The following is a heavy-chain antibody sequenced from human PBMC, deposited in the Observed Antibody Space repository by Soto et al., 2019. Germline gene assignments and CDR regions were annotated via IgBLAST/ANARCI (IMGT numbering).Heavy chain of an antibody. J-gene: IGHJ4*02. Sequence: GGPRTLACAASGFTFCRCALSWISQASGKGLEWVSAINSGGDSTYLADCVKGRFTISRDNSENTLYVEMNSLRVEDSAVYYCVKGSASFRPYYFDSWGQGTLVTVSS. CDR3: VKGSASFRPYYFDS. V-gene: IGHV3-23*01. D-gene: IGHD6-6*01. CDR2: INSGGDST. CDR1: GFTFCRCA.